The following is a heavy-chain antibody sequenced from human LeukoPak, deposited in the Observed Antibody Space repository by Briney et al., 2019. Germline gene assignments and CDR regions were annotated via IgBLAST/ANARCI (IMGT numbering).Heavy chain of an antibody. CDR1: GSTFSTYA. D-gene: IGHD3-10*01. V-gene: IGHV3-64*02. Sequence: GGSLRLSCAASGSTFSTYAMHWVRQAPGKGLEYVSGISSNGGSTYYADSVKGRFTISRDNSKNTLYLQMGSLRAEDMAVYYCARGNTYYYGSGTYTDYWGQGTLVTVSS. CDR2: ISSNGGST. CDR3: ARGNTYYYGSGTYTDY. J-gene: IGHJ4*02.